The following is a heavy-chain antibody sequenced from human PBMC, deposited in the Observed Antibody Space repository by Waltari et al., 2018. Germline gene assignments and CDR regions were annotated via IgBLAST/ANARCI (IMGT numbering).Heavy chain of an antibody. CDR3: ARDFRNGMDV. V-gene: IGHV1-2*02. CDR2: INCRNGDT. CDR1: GFILSGYW. Sequence: QVHLLQSGAEVQKPGASVKVSCKTSGFILSGYWIHWVRQAPGQGLEWMGWINCRNGDTEYAENYQGRVTLTRDTSINTVYMELNSLTSDDMAVYFCARDFRNGMDVWGQGTAVTVSS. J-gene: IGHJ6*02.